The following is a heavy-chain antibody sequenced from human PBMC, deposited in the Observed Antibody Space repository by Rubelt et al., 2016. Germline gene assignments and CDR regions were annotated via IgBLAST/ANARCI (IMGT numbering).Heavy chain of an antibody. Sequence: QITLRESGPTLVKPTQTVTLTCTFSGFSLSTTGVGVGWIRQPPGKALEWLALIYWDDDDRYSPSLKSRLTITKDTSRNQVVLTMTNVDPVDTATYVCARVARSPNRRLSAYYYYDMDVWGQGTTVTVSS. V-gene: IGHV2-5*02. CDR3: ARVARSPNRRLSAYYYYDMDV. D-gene: IGHD6-25*01. J-gene: IGHJ6*02. CDR1: GFSLSTTGVG. CDR2: IYWDDDD.